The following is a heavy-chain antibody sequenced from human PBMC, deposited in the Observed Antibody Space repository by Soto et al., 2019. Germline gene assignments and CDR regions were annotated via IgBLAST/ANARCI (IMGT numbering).Heavy chain of an antibody. CDR1: GFTFSSYG. D-gene: IGHD3-10*01. J-gene: IGHJ6*02. CDR2: IWYDGSNK. CDR3: ARDGAGEGMDV. Sequence: GGSLRLSCAASGFTFSSYGMHWVRQAPGKGLEWVAVIWYDGSNKYYADSVKGRFTISRDNSKNTLYLQMNSLRAEDTAVYYCARDGAGEGMDVWGQGTTVTVSS. V-gene: IGHV3-33*01.